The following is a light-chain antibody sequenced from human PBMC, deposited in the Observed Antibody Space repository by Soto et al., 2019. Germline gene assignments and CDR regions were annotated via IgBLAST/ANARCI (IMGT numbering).Light chain of an antibody. CDR2: GNS. CDR1: SSNIGAGYD. V-gene: IGLV1-40*01. J-gene: IGLJ1*01. Sequence: QLVLTQPPSVSGAPGQRVTISCTGSSSNIGAGYDVHWYQQLPGTAPKLLIYGNSNRPSGVPDRLSGHKSGTSASLAITGLQAEDEADYLCQSYDSSLSGYVFGTGTKLTVL. CDR3: QSYDSSLSGYV.